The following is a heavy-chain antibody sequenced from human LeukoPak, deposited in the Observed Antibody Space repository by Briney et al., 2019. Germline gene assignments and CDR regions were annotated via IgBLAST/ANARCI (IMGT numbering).Heavy chain of an antibody. V-gene: IGHV3-48*01. D-gene: IGHD3-3*02. CDR2: ISSSSSTI. CDR1: GFTFSSYS. CDR3: ASLSPLGPIDY. J-gene: IGHJ4*02. Sequence: GGSLRLSCAASGFTFSSYSMNWVRQAPGKGLEWVSYISSSSSTIYYADSVKGRFTISRDNAKNSLYLQMNSLRAEDTAVYYCASLSPLGPIDYWGQGTLVTVSS.